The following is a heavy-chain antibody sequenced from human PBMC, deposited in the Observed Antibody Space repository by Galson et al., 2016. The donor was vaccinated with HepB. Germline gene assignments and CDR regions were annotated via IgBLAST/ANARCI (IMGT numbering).Heavy chain of an antibody. CDR1: GGSFSGYH. D-gene: IGHD6-13*01. V-gene: IGHV4-34*01. J-gene: IGHJ2*01. CDR3: ARLPGTGYWYFDL. CDR2: MYHRGTT. Sequence: SETLSLTCAVSGGSFSGYHWSWIRQPPGKGLEWIGYMYHRGTTYYNPSLKSRVTMSVDTSENQFSLKLSSVTAADTAMYYCARLPGTGYWYFDLWGRGTLVTVSS.